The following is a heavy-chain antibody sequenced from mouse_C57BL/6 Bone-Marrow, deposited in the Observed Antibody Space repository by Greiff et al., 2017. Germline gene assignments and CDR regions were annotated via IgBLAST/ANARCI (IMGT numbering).Heavy chain of an antibody. CDR1: GYTFTSYW. CDR3: ARESPLWSFAY. J-gene: IGHJ3*01. Sequence: QVQLQQPGAELVKPGASVKLSCKASGYTFTSYWMHWVKQRPGQGLEWIGMIHPNSGSTNYNEKFKSKDTLTVDKSSSTAYMQLSSLTSEDSAVYYCARESPLWSFAYWGQGTLVTVSA. V-gene: IGHV1-64*01. CDR2: IHPNSGST. D-gene: IGHD1-1*02.